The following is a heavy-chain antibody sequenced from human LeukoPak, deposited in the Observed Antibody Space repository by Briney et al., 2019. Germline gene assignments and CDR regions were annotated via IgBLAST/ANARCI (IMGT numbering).Heavy chain of an antibody. Sequence: KPSETLSLTCTVSGGSISSSSYYWGWIRQPPGKGLEWIGSIYYSGSTYYNPSLKSRVTISVDTSKNQFSLKLSSVTAADTAVYYRARQEAAAGTSVDYWGQGTLVTVSS. CDR1: GGSISSSSYY. V-gene: IGHV4-39*01. CDR3: ARQEAAAGTSVDY. D-gene: IGHD6-13*01. J-gene: IGHJ4*02. CDR2: IYYSGST.